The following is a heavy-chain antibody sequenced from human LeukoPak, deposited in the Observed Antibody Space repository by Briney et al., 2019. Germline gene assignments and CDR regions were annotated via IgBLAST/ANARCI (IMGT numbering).Heavy chain of an antibody. V-gene: IGHV1-2*02. D-gene: IGHD3-3*01. Sequence: ASVKVSCKASGYTFTGYYMHWVRQAPGQGLEWMGWINPNSGGTNYAQKFQGRVTMTRDTSISTAYMELSRLRSDDTAVYYCARGADVWSGYWTYGMDVWGQGTTVTVSS. CDR2: INPNSGGT. CDR1: GYTFTGYY. J-gene: IGHJ6*02. CDR3: ARGADVWSGYWTYGMDV.